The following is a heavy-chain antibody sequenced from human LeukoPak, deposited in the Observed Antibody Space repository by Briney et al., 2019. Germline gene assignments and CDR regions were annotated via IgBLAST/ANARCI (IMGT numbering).Heavy chain of an antibody. CDR2: INTAGGT. J-gene: IGHJ2*01. V-gene: IGHV3-13*04. Sequence: GGSLRLSCAASGFTFSSYDMHWVRQTTGKGLEWVSAINTAGGTYYPDSVRGRFTISRENAKDSFHLQMNSLTTGDTAVYYCAREGFCGGDCPGYFDLWGRGTLVTVSS. CDR3: AREGFCGGDCPGYFDL. D-gene: IGHD2-21*02. CDR1: GFTFSSYD.